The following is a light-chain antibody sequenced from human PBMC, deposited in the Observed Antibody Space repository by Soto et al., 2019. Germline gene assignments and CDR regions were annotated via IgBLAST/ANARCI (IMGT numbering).Light chain of an antibody. J-gene: IGKJ3*01. CDR1: QSVSSS. CDR2: DTS. Sequence: EIVVTQSPATLSVSPGERVTLSCRASQSVSSSLAWYQQRPGQAPRLLIYDTSTRAAGIAARFSGSGSGTEFTLTISSLQSEDSATYFCQQLNTFPPFFTFGPGTKVDIK. V-gene: IGKV3-15*01. CDR3: QQLNTFPPFFT.